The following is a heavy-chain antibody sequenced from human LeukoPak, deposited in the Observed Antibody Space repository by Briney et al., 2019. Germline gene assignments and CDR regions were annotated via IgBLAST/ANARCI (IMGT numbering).Heavy chain of an antibody. CDR1: GFTFSGYD. D-gene: IGHD1-26*01. J-gene: IGHJ3*01. V-gene: IGHV3-13*01. CDR2: IGIPGDT. CDR3: ARAHVGAGLAFDV. Sequence: GGSLRLSCAASGFTFSGYDMHWLRHTPGKGLEWVSGIGIPGDTYYPGSVKGRFTISRGNTKSSFYLQMNSLRAEDTAVYFCARAHVGAGLAFDVWGRGTLVTVSS.